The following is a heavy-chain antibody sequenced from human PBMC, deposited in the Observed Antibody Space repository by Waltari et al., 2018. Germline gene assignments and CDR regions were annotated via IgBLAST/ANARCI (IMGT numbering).Heavy chain of an antibody. Sequence: QVQLQESGPGLVKPSETLSLTCTVSGGSISSYYWSWIRQPPGKGLEWIGYIYYSGSTNYNPSLKSRVTISVDTSKNQFSLKLSAVTAADTAVYYCAGDDSSGYSFDYWGQGTLVTVSS. D-gene: IGHD3-22*01. CDR1: GGSISSYY. CDR3: AGDDSSGYSFDY. V-gene: IGHV4-59*01. J-gene: IGHJ4*02. CDR2: IYYSGST.